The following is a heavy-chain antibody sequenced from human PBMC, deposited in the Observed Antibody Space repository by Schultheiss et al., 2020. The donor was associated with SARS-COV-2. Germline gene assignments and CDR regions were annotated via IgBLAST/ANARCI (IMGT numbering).Heavy chain of an antibody. J-gene: IGHJ4*02. CDR1: GYSFSDYG. V-gene: IGHV1-18*01. CDR2: ISAYSGAS. Sequence: ASVKVSCKASGYSFSDYGITWVRQAPGQGLEWMGWISAYSGASIYAQMVQDRVTLSTDISTNTAYMELRSLRSDDTALYYCAILVSSSRGFDYWGQGTLVTVSS. D-gene: IGHD6-13*01. CDR3: AILVSSSRGFDY.